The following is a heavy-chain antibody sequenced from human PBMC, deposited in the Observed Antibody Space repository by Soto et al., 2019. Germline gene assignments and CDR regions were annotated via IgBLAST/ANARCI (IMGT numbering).Heavy chain of an antibody. J-gene: IGHJ5*02. CDR2: VNHSGEA. V-gene: IGHV4-34*02. D-gene: IGHD4-17*01. CDR3: ARGNRCARSWFDP. CDR1: GGSFRNYY. Sequence: QVELQQWGAGLLKPSETLSLTCGVYGGSFRNYYWIWVRQPPGKGLEWIGEVNHSGEATYNPSLQSRVSILLVTSHTAFTLKVTLVTVAVTAIYFCARGNRCARSWFDPWSQVTQVNVSS.